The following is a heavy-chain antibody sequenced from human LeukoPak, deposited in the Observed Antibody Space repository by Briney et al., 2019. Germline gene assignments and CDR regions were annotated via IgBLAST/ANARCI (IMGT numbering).Heavy chain of an antibody. D-gene: IGHD3-22*01. CDR1: GYTFTSYG. Sequence: ASVKVSCKASGYTFTSYGISWVRQAPGQGLEWMGWISAYNGNTNYARKLQGRVTMTTDTSTSTAYMELRSLRSDDTAVYYCARDLARYYYDSSGYYYFDYWGQGTLVTVSS. V-gene: IGHV1-18*01. J-gene: IGHJ4*02. CDR3: ARDLARYYYDSSGYYYFDY. CDR2: ISAYNGNT.